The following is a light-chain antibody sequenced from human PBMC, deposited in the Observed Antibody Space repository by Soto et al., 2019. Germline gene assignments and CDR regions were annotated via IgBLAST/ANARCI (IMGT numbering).Light chain of an antibody. CDR3: MQATQLPRT. CDR2: KIS. Sequence: DIVMTQTPLYSPVTLGHPASISCRSSQSLVHSDGHTYLSWLQQRPGQPPRFLLYKISNRLSGVPYRFSGRGAGTDFTLTISRVEAEDVGVYYFMQATQLPRTFGQGTKVEI. J-gene: IGKJ1*01. CDR1: QSLVHSDGHTY. V-gene: IGKV2-24*01.